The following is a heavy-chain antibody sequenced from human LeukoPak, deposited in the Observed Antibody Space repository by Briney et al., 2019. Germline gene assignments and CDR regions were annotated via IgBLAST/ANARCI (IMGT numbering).Heavy chain of an antibody. CDR2: INVGNGNT. J-gene: IGHJ4*02. V-gene: IGHV1-3*01. Sequence: ASVKVSCKASGYTFTSYPMHWVRQAPGQRFEWMGWINVGNGNTKYSQKFQGRVTITGDTSASTAYMELSSLRSEDTAVYYCARERTWEPINYWGQGTLVTVSS. CDR3: ARERTWEPINY. D-gene: IGHD1-26*01. CDR1: GYTFTSYP.